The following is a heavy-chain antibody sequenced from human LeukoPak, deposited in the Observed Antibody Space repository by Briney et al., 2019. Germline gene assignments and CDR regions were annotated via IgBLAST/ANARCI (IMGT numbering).Heavy chain of an antibody. D-gene: IGHD5-18*01. CDR3: ARQHTAMVLDAFGI. J-gene: IGHJ3*02. V-gene: IGHV5-51*01. CDR2: IYPGDSDT. Sequence: KVGESLKISCKGSGYGFTSCWIGWVRPMPGKGLEWMGIIYPGDSDTRYSPSFQGQVTISADKSISTAYLQWSSLKASDTAMYYCARQHTAMVLDAFGIWGQGTMVTVSS. CDR1: GYGFTSCW.